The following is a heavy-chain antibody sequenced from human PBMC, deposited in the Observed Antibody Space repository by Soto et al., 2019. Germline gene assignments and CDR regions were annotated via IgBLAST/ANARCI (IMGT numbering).Heavy chain of an antibody. D-gene: IGHD3-22*01. J-gene: IGHJ4*02. Sequence: SETLSLTCAVYGGSFSGYYWSWIRQPPGKGLEWIGEINHSGSTNYNPSLKSRVTISVDTSKNQFSLKLSSVSAADTAVYFCARYDSIQWFCDYWGQGTLVTVSS. CDR1: GGSFSGYY. CDR2: INHSGST. V-gene: IGHV4-34*01. CDR3: ARYDSIQWFCDY.